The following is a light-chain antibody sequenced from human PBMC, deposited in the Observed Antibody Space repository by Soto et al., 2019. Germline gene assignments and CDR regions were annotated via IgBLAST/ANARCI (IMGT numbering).Light chain of an antibody. V-gene: IGLV2-14*01. Sequence: QSALTQPASVSGSPGQSITISCTGTSSDVGGYNYVSWYQQHPGKAPKLMIYEVSNRPSGVSNRFSGSKSGNKASLTISGFQAEDEADYYCSSYTSSSTLVLFGGGTKLTAL. CDR2: EVS. CDR3: SSYTSSSTLVL. J-gene: IGLJ2*01. CDR1: SSDVGGYNY.